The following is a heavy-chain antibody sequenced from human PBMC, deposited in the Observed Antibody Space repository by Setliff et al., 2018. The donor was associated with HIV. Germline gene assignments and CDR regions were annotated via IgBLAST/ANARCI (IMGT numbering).Heavy chain of an antibody. CDR2: IYTSGST. V-gene: IGHV4-61*09. D-gene: IGHD3-10*01. CDR3: ARGGREYGVNYYYYYMDV. CDR1: GGSISNGYYY. Sequence: SETLSLTCTVSGGSISNGYYYWSWIRQPAGKGLEWIGHIYTSGSTKYNPSLKSRVTISVDTSKNQFSLKLSSVTAADTAVYYCARGGREYGVNYYYYYMDVWGRDHGHRLL. J-gene: IGHJ6*03.